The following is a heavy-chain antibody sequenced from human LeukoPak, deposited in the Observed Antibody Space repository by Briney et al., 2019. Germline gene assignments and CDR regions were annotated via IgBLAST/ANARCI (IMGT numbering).Heavy chain of an antibody. CDR1: GFTFSSYN. J-gene: IGHJ4*02. Sequence: GGSLRLSCAASGFTFSSYNMNWVRQAPGKGLEWVSYISSNCSTIYYADSVKGRFTISRDNAKNSLYLQMNSLRAEDTAVYYCARRPYGVRGVMEVDYWGQGTLVTVSS. V-gene: IGHV3-48*01. D-gene: IGHD3-10*01. CDR3: ARRPYGVRGVMEVDY. CDR2: ISSNCSTI.